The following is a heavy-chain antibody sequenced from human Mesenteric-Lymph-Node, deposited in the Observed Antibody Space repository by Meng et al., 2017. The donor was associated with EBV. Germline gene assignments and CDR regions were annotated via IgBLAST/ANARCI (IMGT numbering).Heavy chain of an antibody. Sequence: SQPPGKGPEWIGEISHSGRTTYNPSLKSRVTISADKSKNQFSLKLNSVTAADTAVYYCAISPGWYSLDYWGQGTLVTVSS. CDR2: ISHSGRT. CDR3: AISPGWYSLDY. D-gene: IGHD6-19*01. J-gene: IGHJ4*02. V-gene: IGHV4-4*02.